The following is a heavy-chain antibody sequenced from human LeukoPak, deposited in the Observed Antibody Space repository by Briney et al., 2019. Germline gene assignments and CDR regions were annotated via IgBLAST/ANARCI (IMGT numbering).Heavy chain of an antibody. D-gene: IGHD2-15*01. CDR2: ISYDGSNK. Sequence: GGSLRLSCAASGFTFSSYWMHWVRQAPGKGLEWVAVISYDGSNKYYADSVKGRFTISRDNSKNTLYLQMNSLRAEDTAVYYCAKLRYEVVAASYYYYYMDVWGKGTTVTVSS. J-gene: IGHJ6*03. V-gene: IGHV3-30*18. CDR3: AKLRYEVVAASYYYYYMDV. CDR1: GFTFSSYW.